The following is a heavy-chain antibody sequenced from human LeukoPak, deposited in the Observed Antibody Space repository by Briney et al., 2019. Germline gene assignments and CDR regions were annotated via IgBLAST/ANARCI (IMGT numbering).Heavy chain of an antibody. V-gene: IGHV3-23*01. J-gene: IGHJ4*02. CDR3: AKLGSSWYFDY. D-gene: IGHD6-13*01. Sequence: PGGSLRLSCAASGFTFSSYAMGWVRQAPGKGLEWVSSISGSGGSTYYADSVKGRFTISRDNSKNTLSLQINSLRAEDTAVYYCAKLGSSWYFDYWGQGTLVTVSS. CDR1: GFTFSSYA. CDR2: ISGSGGST.